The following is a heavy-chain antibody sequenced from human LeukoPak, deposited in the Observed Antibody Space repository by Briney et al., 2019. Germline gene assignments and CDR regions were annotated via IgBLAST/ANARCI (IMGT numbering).Heavy chain of an antibody. CDR2: IYSGGST. CDR3: ARDRFSTGGAFDI. J-gene: IGHJ3*02. Sequence: GGSLRLSCAASGFTVSSNYMSWVRQAPGKGLEWVSVIYSGGSTYYADSVKGRFTISRDNSKNTLYLQMNSLRAEDTAVYYCARDRFSTGGAFDIWGQGTMVTVSS. D-gene: IGHD2/OR15-2a*01. CDR1: GFTVSSNY. V-gene: IGHV3-66*01.